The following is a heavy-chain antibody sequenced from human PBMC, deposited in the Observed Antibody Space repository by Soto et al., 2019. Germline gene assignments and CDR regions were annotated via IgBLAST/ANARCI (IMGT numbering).Heavy chain of an antibody. D-gene: IGHD2-15*01. CDR1: GFTFTISA. CDR2: IVVGSGNT. Sequence: YVKVSCKASGFTFTISAVQWVRQARGQRLEWIGWIVVGSGNTNYAQKFQERVTITRDMSTSTAYMELSSLRSEDTAVYYCAADARAARNYYYYGMDVWGQGTAVTVSS. J-gene: IGHJ6*02. CDR3: AADARAARNYYYYGMDV. V-gene: IGHV1-58*01.